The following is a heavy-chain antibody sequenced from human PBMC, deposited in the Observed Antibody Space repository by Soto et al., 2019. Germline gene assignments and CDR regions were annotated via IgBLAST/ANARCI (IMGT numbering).Heavy chain of an antibody. CDR3: ARVGPYYYDSKGAFDI. CDR2: INPSGGST. J-gene: IGHJ3*02. Sequence: GASVKVSCKASGYTFTSYYMHWVRQAPGQGLEWMGIINPSGGSTSYAQKFQGRVTMTRDTSTSTVYMELSSLRSEDTAVYYCARVGPYYYDSKGAFDIWGQGTMVTVSS. D-gene: IGHD3-22*01. V-gene: IGHV1-46*01. CDR1: GYTFTSYY.